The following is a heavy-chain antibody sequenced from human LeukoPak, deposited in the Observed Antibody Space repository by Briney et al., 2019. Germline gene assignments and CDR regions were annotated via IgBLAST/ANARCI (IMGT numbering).Heavy chain of an antibody. CDR3: AKDLLRNTAMVTGYYYHYYMDV. J-gene: IGHJ6*03. Sequence: GGSLRLSCAASGFTFSSYAMSWVRQAPGKGLEWVSAISGSGGSTYYADSVKGRFTISRDNSKNTLYLQMNSLRAEDTAVYYCAKDLLRNTAMVTGYYYHYYMDVWGKGTTVTVSS. V-gene: IGHV3-23*01. D-gene: IGHD5-18*01. CDR1: GFTFSSYA. CDR2: ISGSGGST.